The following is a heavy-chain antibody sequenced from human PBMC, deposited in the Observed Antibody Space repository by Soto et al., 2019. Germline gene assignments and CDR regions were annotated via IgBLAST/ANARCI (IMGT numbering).Heavy chain of an antibody. V-gene: IGHV1-69*02. Sequence: QVQLVQSEAEVKKPGSSVKVSCKASGGTFSTFAISWVRQAPGQGLEWMGRIIPVLDIPNYAQKFLGRVKITADKSANTAYMEPSRLRSDDTAVYYCATSVELAASDSWGQGTLVTVPS. CDR3: ATSVELAASDS. CDR1: GGTFSTFA. CDR2: IIPVLDIP. D-gene: IGHD6-25*01. J-gene: IGHJ4*02.